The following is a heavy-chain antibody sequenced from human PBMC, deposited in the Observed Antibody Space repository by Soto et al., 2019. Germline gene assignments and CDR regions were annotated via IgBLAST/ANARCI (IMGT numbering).Heavy chain of an antibody. CDR2: INSYNGDT. J-gene: IGHJ4*02. CDR1: GYDFIGHG. CDR3: ARDTGDGTFDL. V-gene: IGHV1-18*04. D-gene: IGHD7-27*01. Sequence: ASVKVSCEASGYDFIGHGISWVRQARGQGLEWMGWINSYNGDTKYARKYQDRITLTKDKSTRTVYMELTSLRSDDTAVYYCARDTGDGTFDLWGQGTLVTVSS.